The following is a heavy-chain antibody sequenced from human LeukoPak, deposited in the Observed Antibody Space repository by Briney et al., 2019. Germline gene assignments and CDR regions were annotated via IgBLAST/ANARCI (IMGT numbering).Heavy chain of an antibody. CDR3: AREHDTGAAAGNYYYYYGMDV. D-gene: IGHD6-13*01. CDR2: ISAYNGDT. CDR1: GYTFTSYG. J-gene: IGHJ6*02. V-gene: IGHV1-18*01. Sequence: ASVKVSCKASGYTFTSYGISWVRQAPGQGLEWMGWISAYNGDTNYAQKLQGRVTMTRDTSTSTVYMELSSLRSEDTAVYYCAREHDTGAAAGNYYYYYGMDVWGQGTTVTVSS.